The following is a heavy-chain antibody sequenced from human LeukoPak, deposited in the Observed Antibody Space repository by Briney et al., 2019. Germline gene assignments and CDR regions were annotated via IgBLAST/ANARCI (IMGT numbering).Heavy chain of an antibody. CDR1: GFTLSIYA. Sequence: AGSLRLSSAASGFTLSIYAMSWVRQAPGKGLEWVSAISGSGGRTYYAHSVKGRFTISSDNSKNTLYLQMNSLRAEDTAVYYCAKDLAAYSSSSWFDYWGQGTLVTVSS. V-gene: IGHV3-23*01. J-gene: IGHJ4*02. D-gene: IGHD6-6*01. CDR3: AKDLAAYSSSSWFDY. CDR2: ISGSGGRT.